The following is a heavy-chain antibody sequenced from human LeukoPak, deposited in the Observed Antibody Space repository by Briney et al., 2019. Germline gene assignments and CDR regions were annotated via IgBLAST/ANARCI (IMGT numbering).Heavy chain of an antibody. CDR1: GCSISSYY. J-gene: IGHJ4*02. CDR2: IYTSGST. D-gene: IGHD2-15*01. CDR3: ARQRGPLPQRYYFDY. V-gene: IGHV4-4*09. Sequence: SETLSLTCTVSGCSISSYYWSWIRQPPGKGLEWIGYIYTSGSTNYNPSLKSRVTISVDTSKNQFSLKLSSVTAADTAVYYCARQRGPLPQRYYFDYWGQGTLVTVSS.